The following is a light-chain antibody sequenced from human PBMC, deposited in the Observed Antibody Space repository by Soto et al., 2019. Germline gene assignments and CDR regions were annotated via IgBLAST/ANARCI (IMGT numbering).Light chain of an antibody. CDR3: QQGFSLPWT. J-gene: IGKJ1*01. Sequence: DIQMTQSPSSLSASVGDRVTITCRATQSISSFLNWYQQTPGKAPKLLIYAASSLQSGVPSRFSASGSGTDFALNINSLQPDDFGTYYCQQGFSLPWTFGQGTNVDIK. CDR1: QSISSF. CDR2: AAS. V-gene: IGKV1-39*01.